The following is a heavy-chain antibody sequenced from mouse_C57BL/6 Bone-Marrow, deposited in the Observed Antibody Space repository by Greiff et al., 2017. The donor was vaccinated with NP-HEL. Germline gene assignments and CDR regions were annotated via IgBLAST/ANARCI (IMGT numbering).Heavy chain of an antibody. Sequence: EVQGVESGGGLVQPGGSMKLSCAASGFTFSDAWMDWVRQSPEKGLEWVAEIRNKANNHATYYAESVKGRFTISRDDSKSSVYLQMNSLRAEDTGIYYCTTGYSNYYFDYGGQGTTLTVSS. CDR3: TTGYSNYYFDY. J-gene: IGHJ2*01. CDR2: IRNKANNHAT. CDR1: GFTFSDAW. D-gene: IGHD2-5*01. V-gene: IGHV6-6*01.